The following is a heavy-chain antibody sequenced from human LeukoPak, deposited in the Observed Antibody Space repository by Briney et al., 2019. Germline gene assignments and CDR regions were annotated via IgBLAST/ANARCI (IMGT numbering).Heavy chain of an antibody. V-gene: IGHV3-23*01. CDR1: GFTSSNYT. Sequence: GGSLSLSCAASGFTSSNYTMSWVRKAPGKGLEWVSAISGSGGSTYYADSVKGRFTVSRDNSKNTLYLQMNSLRAEDTAVYYCANDGAYYDSNTDAFDIWGQGTMVTVSS. J-gene: IGHJ3*02. CDR3: ANDGAYYDSNTDAFDI. CDR2: ISGSGGST. D-gene: IGHD3-22*01.